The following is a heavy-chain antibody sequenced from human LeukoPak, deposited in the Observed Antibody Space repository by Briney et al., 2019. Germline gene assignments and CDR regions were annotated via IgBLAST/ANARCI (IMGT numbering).Heavy chain of an antibody. CDR3: ARTSDGFHWFDP. V-gene: IGHV4-34*01. CDR1: GGSFSGYY. D-gene: IGHD2-2*03. CDR2: INHSGST. J-gene: IGHJ5*02. Sequence: SETLSLTCAVYGGSFSGYYWSWIRQPPGKGLERIGEINHSGSTNYNPSLKSRVTISVDTSKNQFSLKLGSVTAADTAVYYCARTSDGFHWFDPWGQGTLVTVSS.